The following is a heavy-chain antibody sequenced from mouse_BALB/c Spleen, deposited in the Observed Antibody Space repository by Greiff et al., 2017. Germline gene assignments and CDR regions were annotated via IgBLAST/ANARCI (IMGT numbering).Heavy chain of an antibody. D-gene: IGHD1-2*01. J-gene: IGHJ4*01. CDR3: TRFFTTATGYAMDY. Sequence: EVKLQESGTVLARPGASVKMSCKASGYTFTSYWMHWVKQRPGQGLEWIGAIYPGNSDTSYNQKFKGKAKLTAVTSTSTAYMKLSSLTNEDSAVYYCTRFFTTATGYAMDYWGQGTSVTVSS. CDR1: GYTFTSYW. CDR2: IYPGNSDT. V-gene: IGHV1-5*01.